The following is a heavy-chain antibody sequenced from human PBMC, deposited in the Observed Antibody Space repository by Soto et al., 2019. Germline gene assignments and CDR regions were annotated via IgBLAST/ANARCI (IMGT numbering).Heavy chain of an antibody. Sequence: EVLLLESRGGLVQPGGSLRLSCAASGITFAHYAMTWVRQAPGKGLEWVSAISGSGSGTYYADSVKGRFHVSRDNSNNTLSLQMRSPRDEDTTVYFCAQFSRVGVYAWLAYWGQGTLVSVSS. CDR1: GITFAHYA. CDR2: ISGSGSGT. D-gene: IGHD2-8*01. CDR3: AQFSRVGVYAWLAY. J-gene: IGHJ4*02. V-gene: IGHV3-23*01.